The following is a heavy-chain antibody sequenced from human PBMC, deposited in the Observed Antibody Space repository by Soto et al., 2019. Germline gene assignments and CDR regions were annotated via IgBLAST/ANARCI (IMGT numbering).Heavy chain of an antibody. Sequence: ASVKVSCKASGYTFTDYYLYWVRQAPGQGLGWMGWINPNRGATNYAQKIQGWVTMTRVTSISTAYMEVRRLKSDDTAVYYCAMSYCIIPGCYEYQYYGMDVWGQGTTVTVSS. CDR3: AMSYCIIPGCYEYQYYGMDV. J-gene: IGHJ6*02. D-gene: IGHD2-2*01. V-gene: IGHV1-2*04. CDR1: GYTFTDYY. CDR2: INPNRGAT.